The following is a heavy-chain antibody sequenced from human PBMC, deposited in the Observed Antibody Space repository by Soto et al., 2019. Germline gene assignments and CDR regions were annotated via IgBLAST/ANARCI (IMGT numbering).Heavy chain of an antibody. Sequence: WASVKVSCKASGYTFTSYGISWVRQAPGQGLEWMVWISAYNGNTNYAQKLQGRVTMTTDTSTSTAYMELRSLRSDDTAVYYCARNSMAIYYDSSGYPFDYWGQGTLVTVSS. J-gene: IGHJ4*02. CDR1: GYTFTSYG. CDR2: ISAYNGNT. CDR3: ARNSMAIYYDSSGYPFDY. D-gene: IGHD3-22*01. V-gene: IGHV1-18*04.